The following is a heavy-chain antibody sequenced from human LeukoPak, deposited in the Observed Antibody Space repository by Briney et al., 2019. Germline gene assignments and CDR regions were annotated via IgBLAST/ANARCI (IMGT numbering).Heavy chain of an antibody. CDR2: ISSSSSYI. CDR1: GFTFSNYS. D-gene: IGHD2-21*02. V-gene: IGHV3-21*01. CDR3: AAPCGGDCYVKYFDY. Sequence: PGGSLRLSCAASGFTFSNYSMNWVRQAPGKGLEWVSSISSSSSYIYYADSVKGRFTISRDNAKNSLYLQMNSLRAEDTAVYYCAAPCGGDCYVKYFDYWGQGTLVTVSS. J-gene: IGHJ4*02.